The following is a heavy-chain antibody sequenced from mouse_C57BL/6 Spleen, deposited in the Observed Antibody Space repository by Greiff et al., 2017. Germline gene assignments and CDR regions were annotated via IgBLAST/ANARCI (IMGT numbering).Heavy chain of an antibody. CDR1: GYTFTSYW. J-gene: IGHJ3*01. CDR2: IDPNSGGT. V-gene: IGHV1-72*01. D-gene: IGHD1-1*01. Sequence: VQLQQSGAELVKPGASVKLSCKASGYTFTSYWMHWVKQRPGRGLEWIGRIDPNSGGTKYNEKFKSKATLTVDKPSSTAYMQLSSLTSEDSAVYYCARERRDGSRVPWFAYWGQGTLVTVSA. CDR3: ARERRDGSRVPWFAY.